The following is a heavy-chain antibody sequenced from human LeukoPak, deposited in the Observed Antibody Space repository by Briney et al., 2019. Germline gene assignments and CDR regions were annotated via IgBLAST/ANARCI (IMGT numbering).Heavy chain of an antibody. CDR2: IDWDDDK. V-gene: IGHV2-70*11. J-gene: IGHJ2*01. Sequence: RESGPALVKPTQTLTLTCTFSGFPLSTSGMCVSWIRQPPGKALEWLARIDWDDDKYYSTSLKTRLTISKDTSKNQVVLTMTNMDPVDTATYYCARNANYYYDSSGYYYLSGWYFDLWGRGTLVTVSS. CDR1: GFPLSTSGMC. CDR3: ARNANYYYDSSGYYYLSGWYFDL. D-gene: IGHD3-22*01.